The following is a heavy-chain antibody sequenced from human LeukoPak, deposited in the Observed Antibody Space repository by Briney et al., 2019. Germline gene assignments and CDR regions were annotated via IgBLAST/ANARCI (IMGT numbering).Heavy chain of an antibody. CDR3: ASHDILTGYSRDY. Sequence: GGSLRLSCAASGFTVSSNYMSWVRQAPGKGLEWVSSISSSSSYIYYADSVKGRFTISRDNAKNSLYLQMNSLRAEDTAVYYCASHDILTGYSRDYWGQGTLVTVSS. D-gene: IGHD3-9*01. CDR2: ISSSSSYI. CDR1: GFTVSSNY. V-gene: IGHV3-21*01. J-gene: IGHJ4*02.